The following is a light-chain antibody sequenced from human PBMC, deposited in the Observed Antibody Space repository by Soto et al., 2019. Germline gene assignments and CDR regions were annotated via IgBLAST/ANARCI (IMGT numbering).Light chain of an antibody. J-gene: IGKJ3*01. CDR3: QQSYTTPFT. CDR1: QNISSY. CDR2: AAT. Sequence: DIQMTQSPPSLSASVGDRVTITCRASQNISSYLNWYQQKPGKAPNLLIYAATSLQSGVPSRFSGSGSGTDFTLTISSLHPEDFATYYCQQSYTTPFTFGPGTKVDI. V-gene: IGKV1-39*01.